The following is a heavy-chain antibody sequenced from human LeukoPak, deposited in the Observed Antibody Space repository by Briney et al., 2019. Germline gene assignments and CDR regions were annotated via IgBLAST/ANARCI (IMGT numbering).Heavy chain of an antibody. J-gene: IGHJ5*02. CDR1: GYSISSGYY. V-gene: IGHV4-38-2*02. CDR2: IYHSGST. CDR3: ARDSGPYDSSGYSWFDP. D-gene: IGHD3-22*01. Sequence: SETLSLTCTVSGYSISSGYYWGWIRQPPGKGLEWIGSIYHSGSTYYNPSLKSRATISVDTSKNQFSLKLSSVTAADTAVYYCARDSGPYDSSGYSWFDPWGQGTLVTVSS.